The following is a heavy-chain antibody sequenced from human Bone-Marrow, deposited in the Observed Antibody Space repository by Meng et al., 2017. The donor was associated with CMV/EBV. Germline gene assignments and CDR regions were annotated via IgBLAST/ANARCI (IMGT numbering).Heavy chain of an antibody. CDR3: AKADCGGNCPFDY. V-gene: IGHV3-9*01. Sequence: SLKISCVASGFTFDDYAMHWVRQAPGTGLEWVSGITWNSGRTGYADSVKGRFTISRDNAKNSLYLQMNSLRPEDTALYYCAKADCGGNCPFDYWGQGTLVTVSS. J-gene: IGHJ4*02. CDR1: GFTFDDYA. CDR2: ITWNSGRT. D-gene: IGHD2-21*01.